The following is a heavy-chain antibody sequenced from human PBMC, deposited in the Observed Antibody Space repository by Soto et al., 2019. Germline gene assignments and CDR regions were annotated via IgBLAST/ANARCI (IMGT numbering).Heavy chain of an antibody. CDR3: AKGRSCCDFDY. Sequence: EVQVLESGGGLVQPGGSLRLSCAASGFTFNNYGMSWVRQAPGKGLEWVSTVTNSGSGTSYADPVKGRFTISRDNSKSTLYLQMNSLRADDTAIYYCAKGRSCCDFDYWCQGTLVTVSS. CDR2: VTNSGSGT. CDR1: GFTFNNYG. J-gene: IGHJ4*02. D-gene: IGHD2-15*01. V-gene: IGHV3-23*01.